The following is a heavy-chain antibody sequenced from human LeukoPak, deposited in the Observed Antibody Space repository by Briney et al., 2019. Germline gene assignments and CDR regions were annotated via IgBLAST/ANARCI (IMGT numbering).Heavy chain of an antibody. CDR1: GYTFTSYY. V-gene: IGHV1-46*01. CDR3: ARDPSIVGATTIVYYFDY. D-gene: IGHD1-26*01. Sequence: ASVKVSCKASGYTFTSYYMHWGRQAPGQGLEWMGIINPSGGSTSYAQKFQGRVTMTRDMSTITVYMELSSLRSEDTAVYYCARDPSIVGATTIVYYFDYWGQGTLVTVSS. J-gene: IGHJ4*02. CDR2: INPSGGST.